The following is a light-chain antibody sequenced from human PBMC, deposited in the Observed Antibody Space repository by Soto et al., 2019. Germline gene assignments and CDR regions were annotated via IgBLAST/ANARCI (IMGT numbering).Light chain of an antibody. CDR2: WAS. Sequence: DIVMTQSPDSLAVSLGERVTFNCKSSQSVLYSSNNKNYLAWYQQKPGQPPKLLIYWASTRESGVPDRFSGSGSGTDFTLTISSLQAEDVAVYYCQQYYSTPPLTFGGGTKVEIK. J-gene: IGKJ4*01. CDR3: QQYYSTPPLT. V-gene: IGKV4-1*01. CDR1: QSVLYSSNNKNY.